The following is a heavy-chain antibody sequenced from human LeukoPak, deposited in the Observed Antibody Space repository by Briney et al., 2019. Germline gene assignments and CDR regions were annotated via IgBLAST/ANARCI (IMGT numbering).Heavy chain of an antibody. J-gene: IGHJ6*03. CDR3: ARLWFGEWGQLNYYYYMDV. D-gene: IGHD3-10*01. V-gene: IGHV4-39*01. Sequence: SETLSLTCTVSGGSTSSSSYYWGWIRQPPGKGLEWIASIYYSGSTYYNPSLKSRVTISVDTSKNQFSLKLSSVTAADTAVYYCARLWFGEWGQLNYYYYMDVWGKGTTVTVSS. CDR1: GGSTSSSSYY. CDR2: IYYSGST.